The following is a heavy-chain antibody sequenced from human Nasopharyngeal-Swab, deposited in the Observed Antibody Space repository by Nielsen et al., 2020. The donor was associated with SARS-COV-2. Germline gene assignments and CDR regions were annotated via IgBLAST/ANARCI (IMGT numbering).Heavy chain of an antibody. CDR3: ARHYDYVWGSYRPFDY. CDR1: GITFSTYW. CDR2: IKQDGSEK. J-gene: IGHJ4*02. D-gene: IGHD3-16*02. V-gene: IGHV3-7*01. Sequence: GGSLRPSCAASGITFSTYWMSWVRQAPGKGLEWVANIKQDGSEKYYVDSVKGRFTISRDNAKNSLYLQMNSLRAEDTAVYYCARHYDYVWGSYRPFDYWSQGTLVTVSS.